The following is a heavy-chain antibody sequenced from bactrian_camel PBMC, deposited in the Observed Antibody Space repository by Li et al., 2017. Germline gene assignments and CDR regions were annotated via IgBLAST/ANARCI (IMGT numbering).Heavy chain of an antibody. D-gene: IGHD5*01. J-gene: IGHJ4*01. CDR1: GFTFSRYW. CDR3: ATQTVRGLGSGY. CDR2: IDGAGGTT. Sequence: VQLVESGGGLVQPGGSLRLSCAASGFTFSRYWLYWVRQAPGKGLEWLSAIDGAGGTTNYADSVKGRFTISLDDAKTTAYLQMNSLRSEDTALYYCATQTVRGLGSGYWGQGTQVTVS. V-gene: IGHV3S1*01.